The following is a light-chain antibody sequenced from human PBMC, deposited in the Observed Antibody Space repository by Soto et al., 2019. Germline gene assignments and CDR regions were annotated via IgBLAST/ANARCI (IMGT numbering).Light chain of an antibody. J-gene: IGLJ1*01. CDR3: SSYTTSISYV. V-gene: IGLV2-14*01. CDR1: ISDVGGYNT. Sequence: SALTQSASVSGSPGQSITISCTGTISDVGGYNTVSWYQQHPGKVPKLMIHDVSDRPSWVSDRFSGSKSGNTASLTISGLQAEDEADYYCSSYTTSISYVFGSGTKVTVL. CDR2: DVS.